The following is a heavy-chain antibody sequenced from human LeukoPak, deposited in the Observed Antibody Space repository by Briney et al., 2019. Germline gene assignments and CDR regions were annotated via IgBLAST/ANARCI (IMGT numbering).Heavy chain of an antibody. J-gene: IGHJ5*02. V-gene: IGHV4-59*01. Sequence: SETLSLTCTVSGGSISSYYWSWIRQPPGKGLEWIGYIYYSGSTNYNPSLKSRVTISVDTSKNQFSLKLSSVTAADTAVYCCARERGKRDWFDPWGQGTLVTVSS. CDR3: ARERGKRDWFDP. CDR1: GGSISSYY. CDR2: IYYSGST.